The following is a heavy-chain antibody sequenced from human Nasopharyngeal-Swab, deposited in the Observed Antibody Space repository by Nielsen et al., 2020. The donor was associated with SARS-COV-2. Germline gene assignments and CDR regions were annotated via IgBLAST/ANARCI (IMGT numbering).Heavy chain of an antibody. J-gene: IGHJ4*02. CDR2: IYYSGST. D-gene: IGHD6-19*01. CDR3: ARVNPDIAVAGPDY. V-gene: IGHV4-59*01. Sequence: ETLSLTCTVSGGSISSYYWSWIRQPPGKGLEWIGYIYYSGSTNYNPSLKSRVTISVDTSKNQFSLKLSSVTAADTAVYYCARVNPDIAVAGPDYWGQGTLVTVSS. CDR1: GGSISSYY.